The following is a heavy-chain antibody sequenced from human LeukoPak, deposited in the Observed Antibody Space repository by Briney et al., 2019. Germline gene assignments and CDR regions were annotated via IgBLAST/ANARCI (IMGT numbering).Heavy chain of an antibody. J-gene: IGHJ4*02. Sequence: GGSLRLSCAASGFTFSSYAMSWVRQAPGKGLEWVSAISGSGGSTYYADSVKGQFTISRDNSKNTLYLQMNSLRAEDTAVYYCAKAIAAAEVTFDYWGQGTLVTVSS. V-gene: IGHV3-23*01. CDR1: GFTFSSYA. CDR3: AKAIAAAEVTFDY. D-gene: IGHD6-13*01. CDR2: ISGSGGST.